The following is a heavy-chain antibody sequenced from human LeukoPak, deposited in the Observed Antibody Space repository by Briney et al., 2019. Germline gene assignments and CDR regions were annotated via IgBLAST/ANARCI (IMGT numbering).Heavy chain of an antibody. CDR1: GFTFSRYS. J-gene: IGHJ4*02. CDR2: ISPSSTSI. V-gene: IGHV3-48*02. Sequence: GGSLRLSCAASGFTFSRYSMNWVRQAPGKGLEWLSYISPSSTSIHYPDSVKSRFTICRDNAEDSLYQQMNSLREDDTAVQCCAGAAYNSSPDYWGQGTVVIVSA. D-gene: IGHD6-13*01. CDR3: AGAAYNSSPDY.